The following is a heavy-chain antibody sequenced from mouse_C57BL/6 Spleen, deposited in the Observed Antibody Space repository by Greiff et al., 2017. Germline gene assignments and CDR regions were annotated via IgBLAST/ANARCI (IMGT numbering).Heavy chain of an antibody. CDR1: GFNIKDYY. J-gene: IGHJ2*01. Sequence: EVQLQQSGAELVKPGASVKLSCTASGFNIKDYYMHWVKQRTEQGLEWIGRIDPEDGDTKYAPKFQGKATITADTSSNTAYLQLSSLTSEDTAVYYCARHYSNYAFDYWGQGTTLTVSS. V-gene: IGHV14-2*01. D-gene: IGHD2-5*01. CDR3: ARHYSNYAFDY. CDR2: IDPEDGDT.